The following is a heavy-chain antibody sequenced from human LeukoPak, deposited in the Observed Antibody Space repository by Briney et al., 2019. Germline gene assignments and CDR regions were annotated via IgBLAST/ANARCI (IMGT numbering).Heavy chain of an antibody. CDR2: ISSSGNTI. D-gene: IGHD6-13*01. CDR3: ARVGAAAGYHLDY. CDR1: GFTFSDYY. J-gene: IGHJ4*02. Sequence: AGGSLRLSCAASGFTFSDYYMKWIRQAPGKGLEWISYISSSGNTIYYADSVKGRFTTSRDSAKKSLYLHMSSLRADDTAVYYCARVGAAAGYHLDYWGPGTMVTVSS. V-gene: IGHV3-11*01.